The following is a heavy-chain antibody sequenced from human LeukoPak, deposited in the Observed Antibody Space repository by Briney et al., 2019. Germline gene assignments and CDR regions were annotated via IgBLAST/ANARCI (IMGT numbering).Heavy chain of an antibody. J-gene: IGHJ6*02. Sequence: SQTLSLTCTVSGGSISSGGYYWGWIRQHPGKGLEWIGYIYYSGSTYYNPSLKSRVTISVDTSKNQFSLKLSSVTAADTAVYYCARDRLESDGMDVWGQGTTVTVSS. CDR1: GGSISSGGYY. CDR3: ARDRLESDGMDV. V-gene: IGHV4-31*03. D-gene: IGHD3-3*01. CDR2: IYYSGST.